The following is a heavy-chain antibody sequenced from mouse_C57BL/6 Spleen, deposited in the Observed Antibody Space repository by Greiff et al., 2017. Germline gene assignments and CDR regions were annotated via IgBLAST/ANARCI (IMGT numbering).Heavy chain of an antibody. D-gene: IGHD1-1*01. V-gene: IGHV5-6*02. CDR3: ARHEDYYGFAY. Sequence: DVMLVESGGDLVKPGGSLKLSCAASGFTFSSYGMSWVRQTPDKRLEWVATISSGGSYTYYPDSVKGQFTISRDNAKNTLYLQMSSLKSEDTAVYYCARHEDYYGFAYGGQGTLVTVSA. CDR1: GFTFSSYG. J-gene: IGHJ3*01. CDR2: ISSGGSYT.